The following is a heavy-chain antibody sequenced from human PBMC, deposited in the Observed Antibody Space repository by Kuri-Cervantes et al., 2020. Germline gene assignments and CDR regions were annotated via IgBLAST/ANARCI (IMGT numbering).Heavy chain of an antibody. V-gene: IGHV1-69*06. J-gene: IGHJ4*02. Sequence: SVKVSCKASGGTFSSYAISWVRQAPGQGLEWMGGIIPIFGTANYAQKFQGRVTITADKSTSTAYMELSSLRSEDTAVYYCARDSSSRGSFDYWGQGTLVTVSS. CDR2: IIPIFGTA. CDR3: ARDSSSRGSFDY. CDR1: GGTFSSYA. D-gene: IGHD6-13*01.